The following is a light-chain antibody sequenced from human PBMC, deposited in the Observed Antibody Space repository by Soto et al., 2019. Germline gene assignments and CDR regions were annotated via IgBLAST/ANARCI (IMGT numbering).Light chain of an antibody. CDR2: EVT. J-gene: IGLJ3*02. Sequence: QSALTQPASVSGSPGQSITISCTGTISDVGSYNFVSWYQQRPGKAPKLMIFEVTKRPSGVSDRFSASKSGNTASLTISGVRAEDEADYYCCSYADTTTGVFGGGTKLTVL. CDR3: CSYADTTTGV. V-gene: IGLV2-23*02. CDR1: ISDVGSYNF.